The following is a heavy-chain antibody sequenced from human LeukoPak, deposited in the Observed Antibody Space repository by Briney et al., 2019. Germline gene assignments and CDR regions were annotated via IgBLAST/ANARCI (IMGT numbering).Heavy chain of an antibody. D-gene: IGHD2-2*01. Sequence: GGSLRLSCAASGFTFSSYSMNWVRQAPGKGLEWVSYISSSSSTIYYADSVKGRFTISRDNAKNSLYLQMNSLRAEDTAVYYCARKKIVVVPAAPLAGSYYYYGMDVWGQGTTVTVSS. J-gene: IGHJ6*02. CDR3: ARKKIVVVPAAPLAGSYYYYGMDV. V-gene: IGHV3-48*01. CDR2: ISSSSSTI. CDR1: GFTFSSYS.